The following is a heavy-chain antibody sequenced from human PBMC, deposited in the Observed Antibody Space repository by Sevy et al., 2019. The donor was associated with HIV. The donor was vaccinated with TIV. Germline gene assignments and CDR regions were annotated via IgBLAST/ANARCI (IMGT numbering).Heavy chain of an antibody. J-gene: IGHJ1*01. CDR3: TTAGAD. V-gene: IGHV3-15*01. CDR1: GFSFSDAW. CDR2: VRSKGDGGTA. Sequence: GGSLRLSCAASGFSFSDAWLSWVRQVPGKGLEWVGRVRSKGDGGTAEYAAPVKGRFTIARDDSKNTMYVQMNNLKNEDTGIYYCTTAGADWGQGTLVTISS.